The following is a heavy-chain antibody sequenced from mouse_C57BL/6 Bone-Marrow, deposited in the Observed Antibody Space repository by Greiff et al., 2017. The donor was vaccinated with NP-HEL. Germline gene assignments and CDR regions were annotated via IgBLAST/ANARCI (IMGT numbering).Heavy chain of an antibody. D-gene: IGHD2-2*01. J-gene: IGHJ3*01. CDR2: IDPANGNT. CDR1: GFNIKNTY. CDR3: ARDRGWLPPFAY. Sequence: EVKLLESVAELVRPGASVKLSCTASGFNIKNTYMHWVKQRPEQGLEWIGRIDPANGNTKYAPKFQGKATITADTSSNTAYLQLSSLTSEDTAIYYCARDRGWLPPFAYWGQGTLVTVSA. V-gene: IGHV14-3*01.